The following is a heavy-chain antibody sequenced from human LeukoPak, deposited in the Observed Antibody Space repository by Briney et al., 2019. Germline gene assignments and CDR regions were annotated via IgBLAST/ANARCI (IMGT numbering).Heavy chain of an antibody. CDR2: VNPKNGGT. J-gene: IGHJ4*02. V-gene: IGHV1-2*02. CDR3: ARRGAYFDY. CDR1: GYSFTGYY. Sequence: ASVNVSCKPSGYSFTGYYMHWVRQAPGQGLEWMAWVNPKNGGTNYPQKFQGRVTMTTDTSVGTAYMELSSLASDDTAVYYCARRGAYFDYWGQGTLATVSS.